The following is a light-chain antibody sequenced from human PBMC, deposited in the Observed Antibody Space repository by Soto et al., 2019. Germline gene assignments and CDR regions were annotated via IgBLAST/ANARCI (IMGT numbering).Light chain of an antibody. J-gene: IGKJ2*03. Sequence: DFQMTQSPSTLSASLGDRVTITCRASQSVGTSLAWYQQKPGKAPKLLIYQASGLENGVPSRFSGSGSGTKFTLTISSLQPDDVATYYCQQYFVMYGFGQGTKLEIK. CDR2: QAS. V-gene: IGKV1-5*03. CDR3: QQYFVMYG. CDR1: QSVGTS.